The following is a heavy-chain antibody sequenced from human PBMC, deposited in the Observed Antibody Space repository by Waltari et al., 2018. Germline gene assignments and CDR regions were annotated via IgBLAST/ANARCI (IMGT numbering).Heavy chain of an antibody. Sequence: QLQLQESGPGLGKPSETLSLTCIVSGGSITSNRHYWAWIRQPPGQGLEWIGTMSYNGATYSSPSLKSRVIVSRDTSKNHLSLKLGSVTAADTAVYYCATYIGASIGTAAFDVWGQGTMVTVSS. D-gene: IGHD5-12*01. CDR3: ATYIGASIGTAAFDV. CDR1: GGSITSNRHY. CDR2: MSYNGAT. J-gene: IGHJ3*01. V-gene: IGHV4-39*02.